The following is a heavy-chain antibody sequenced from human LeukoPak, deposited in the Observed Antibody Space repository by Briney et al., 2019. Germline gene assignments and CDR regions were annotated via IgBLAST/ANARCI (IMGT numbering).Heavy chain of an antibody. V-gene: IGHV1-2*02. J-gene: IGHJ4*02. CDR3: AREASPFYGDFDY. D-gene: IGHD4-17*01. Sequence: ASVKVFCKASGYTFTGYYMHWVRQAPGQGLEWMGWINPNSGGTNYAQKFQGRVTMTRDTSISTAYMELSRLRSDDTAVYYCAREASPFYGDFDYWGQGTLVTVSS. CDR1: GYTFTGYY. CDR2: INPNSGGT.